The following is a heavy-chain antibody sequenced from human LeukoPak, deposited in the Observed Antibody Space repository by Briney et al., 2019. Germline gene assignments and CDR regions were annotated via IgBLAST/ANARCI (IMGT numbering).Heavy chain of an antibody. CDR2: INHSGST. CDR3: ARQRSSHNWFDP. D-gene: IGHD6-6*01. V-gene: IGHV4-34*01. Sequence: SETLSLTCAVYGGSFSGYYWSWIRQPPGKGLEWIGEINHSGSTNYNPSLKSRVTISVDTSKNQFSLKLSSVTAADTAVYYCARQRSSHNWFDPWGQGTLVTVST. J-gene: IGHJ5*02. CDR1: GGSFSGYY.